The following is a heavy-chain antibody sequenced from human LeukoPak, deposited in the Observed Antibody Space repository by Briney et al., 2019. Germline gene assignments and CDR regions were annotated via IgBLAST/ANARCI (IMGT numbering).Heavy chain of an antibody. Sequence: SETLSLTCTVSGGSISSYYWSWIRQPAGKGLEWIGNVFNGGSPNYNPSLKSRVTVSFDTSKNQFSLHLSSVTAADTAVYYCARVIHIAAAGTYDYWGQGTLVTVSS. D-gene: IGHD6-13*01. J-gene: IGHJ4*02. V-gene: IGHV4-4*08. CDR1: GGSISSYY. CDR3: ARVIHIAAAGTYDY. CDR2: VFNGGSP.